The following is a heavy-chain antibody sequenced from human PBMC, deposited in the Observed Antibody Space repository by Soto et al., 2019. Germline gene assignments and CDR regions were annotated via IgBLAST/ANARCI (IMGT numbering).Heavy chain of an antibody. D-gene: IGHD2-15*01. CDR2: IYYSWST. J-gene: IGHJ5*02. Sequence: QVQLQESGPGLVKPSQTLSLTCTVSGGSISSGGYYWSWIRQHPGKGLEWIGYIYYSWSTYYNPSLKSRVTISVDTSKNQFSLKLSSVTAADTAVYYCARDLKTPKNNWFEPWGQGTLVTVSS. CDR3: ARDLKTPKNNWFEP. CDR1: GGSISSGGYY. V-gene: IGHV4-31*03.